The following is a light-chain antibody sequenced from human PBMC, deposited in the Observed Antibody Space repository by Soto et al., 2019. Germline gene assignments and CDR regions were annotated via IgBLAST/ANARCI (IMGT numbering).Light chain of an antibody. CDR3: KKYSSSPWT. CDR1: QSVSSGY. V-gene: IGKV3-20*01. J-gene: IGKJ1*01. Sequence: EILLTQSPGTLSLSPGERATLSCRASQSVSSGYLAWYQQKPGQAPRLLIYGASSRATGIPDRFSGSGSGTDFTLSISRLEPEDFAVYYCKKYSSSPWTFGQGTKV. CDR2: GAS.